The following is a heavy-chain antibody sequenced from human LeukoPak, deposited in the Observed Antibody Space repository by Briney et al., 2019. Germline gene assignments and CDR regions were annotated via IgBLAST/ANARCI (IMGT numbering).Heavy chain of an antibody. CDR2: IGRDGGSI. J-gene: IGHJ4*02. V-gene: IGHV3-48*03. Sequence: GGSLRFSCAASGFTFSSYEMNWVRQAPGKGLEWVAYIGRDGGSIFYSDSVTGRFVISRDDSKHSIYLQMNGLRGEDTALYFCARTARAGRKLLYYFDYWGQGALVTVAS. D-gene: IGHD3-10*01. CDR3: ARTARAGRKLLYYFDY. CDR1: GFTFSSYE.